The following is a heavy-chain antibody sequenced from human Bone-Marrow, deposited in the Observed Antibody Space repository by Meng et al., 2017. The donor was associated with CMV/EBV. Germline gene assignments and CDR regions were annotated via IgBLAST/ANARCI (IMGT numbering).Heavy chain of an antibody. Sequence: GSLRLSCAVSSGSISSNKWWSWVRQPPGKGLEWIGEIHHSGNTNYNPSLKSRVTISIDKSKNQFSLKLSFVTAADTAVYYCVKLGGNGDGYEYGMDVWGQGTTVTVSS. CDR2: IHHSGNT. D-gene: IGHD4-23*01. V-gene: IGHV4-4*02. CDR1: SGSISSNKW. J-gene: IGHJ6*02. CDR3: VKLGGNGDGYEYGMDV.